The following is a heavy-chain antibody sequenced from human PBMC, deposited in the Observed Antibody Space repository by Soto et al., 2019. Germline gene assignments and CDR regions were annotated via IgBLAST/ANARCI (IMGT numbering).Heavy chain of an antibody. CDR3: ARDFLDGDY. V-gene: IGHV3-48*02. J-gene: IGHJ4*02. Sequence: GGSLRLSCAASGFTFSSYSMNWVRQAPGKGLEWVSYISSSSTIYYADSVKGRFTISRDNAKNSLYLQMNSLRDEDTAVYYCARDFLDGDYWGQGTLVTVSS. CDR2: ISSSSTI. CDR1: GFTFSSYS.